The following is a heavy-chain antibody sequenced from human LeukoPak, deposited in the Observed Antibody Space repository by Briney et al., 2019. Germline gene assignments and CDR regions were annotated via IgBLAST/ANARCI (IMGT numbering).Heavy chain of an antibody. V-gene: IGHV1-69*04. CDR2: IIPIFGIA. J-gene: IGHJ4*02. Sequence: ASVKVSCKASGGTFSSCAISWVRQAPGQGLEWMGRIIPIFGIANYAQKFQGRVTITADKSTSTAYMELSSLRSEDTAVYYCAREGSYYDSSGSYDYWGQGTLVTVSS. CDR1: GGTFSSCA. D-gene: IGHD3-22*01. CDR3: AREGSYYDSSGSYDY.